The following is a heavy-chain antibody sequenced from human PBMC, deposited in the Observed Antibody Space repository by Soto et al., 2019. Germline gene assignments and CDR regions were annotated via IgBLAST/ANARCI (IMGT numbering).Heavy chain of an antibody. Sequence: LSLTCTVSGGSISSDDYYWTWIRQHPGKGLEWIGYIYYSGSSYYNPSHKGRVTISVDTSKNQFSLKLSSVTAADTAVYYCARITPTVTMVYYYYGMDVWGQGTTVT. CDR2: IYYSGSS. CDR3: ARITPTVTMVYYYYGMDV. J-gene: IGHJ6*02. V-gene: IGHV4-31*03. D-gene: IGHD4-17*01. CDR1: GGSISSDDYY.